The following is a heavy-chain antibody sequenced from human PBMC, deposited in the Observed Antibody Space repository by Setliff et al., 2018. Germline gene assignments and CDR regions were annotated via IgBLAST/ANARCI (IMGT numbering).Heavy chain of an antibody. Sequence: PGGSLRLSCAASGFTFSSDAMTWVRQAPGKGLEWVSIISSEGDDIYYADSVKGRFTIFRDNSKNTLYLQMSSLRADDTAVYYCARINFYVSSGYYYAPDYWGQGTLVTVSS. CDR2: ISSEGDDI. J-gene: IGHJ4*02. CDR1: GFTFSSDA. V-gene: IGHV3-23*03. CDR3: ARINFYVSSGYYYAPDY. D-gene: IGHD3-22*01.